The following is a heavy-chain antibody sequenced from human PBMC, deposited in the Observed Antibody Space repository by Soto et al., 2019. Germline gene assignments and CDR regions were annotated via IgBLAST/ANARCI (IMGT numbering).Heavy chain of an antibody. V-gene: IGHV4-39*01. J-gene: IGHJ4*02. CDR3: ARRGYYDFWSGYYTLSYFDY. Sequence: ETLSLTCTVSGGSISSSSYYWGWIRQPPGKGLEWIGSIYYSGSTYYNPSLKSRVTISVDTSKNQFSLKLSSVTAADTAVYYCARRGYYDFWSGYYTLSYFDYWGQGTLVTVSS. CDR2: IYYSGST. CDR1: GGSISSSSYY. D-gene: IGHD3-3*01.